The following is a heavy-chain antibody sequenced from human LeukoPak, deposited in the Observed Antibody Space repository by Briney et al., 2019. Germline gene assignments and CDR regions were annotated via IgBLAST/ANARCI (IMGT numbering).Heavy chain of an antibody. CDR1: GFSLSTSGVG. Sequence: SGPTLVNPTQTLTLTCTFSGFSLSTSGVGVGWIRQPPGKALEWLALIYWNDDKRYSPSLKSRLTITKDTSKNQVVLAMTNMDPVDTATYYCAHLPDHEQWLVAFDYWGQGTLVTVSS. CDR2: IYWNDDK. D-gene: IGHD6-19*01. V-gene: IGHV2-5*01. J-gene: IGHJ4*02. CDR3: AHLPDHEQWLVAFDY.